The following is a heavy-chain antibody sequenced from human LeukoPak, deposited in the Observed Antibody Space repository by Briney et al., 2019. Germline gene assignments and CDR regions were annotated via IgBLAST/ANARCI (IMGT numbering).Heavy chain of an antibody. D-gene: IGHD2-8*01. CDR2: ISSSGSTI. V-gene: IGHV3-48*03. Sequence: GGSLRLSCAASGFTFSSYEMNWVRQAPGKGLEWVSYISSSGSTIYYADSVKGRFTISRGNAKNSLYLQMNSLRAEDTAVYYCARDDAIGAFDIWGQGTMVTVSS. J-gene: IGHJ3*02. CDR1: GFTFSSYE. CDR3: ARDDAIGAFDI.